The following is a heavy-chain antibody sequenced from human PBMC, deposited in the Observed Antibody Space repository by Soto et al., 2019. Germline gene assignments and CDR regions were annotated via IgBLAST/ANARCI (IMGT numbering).Heavy chain of an antibody. Sequence: PVGSLRLSCAASGSTFSSYAMHWVRQAPGKGLEWVAVISYDGSNKYYADSVKGRFTISRDNSKNTLYLQMNSLRAEDTAVYYCTREGGGWYGDAFDIWGQGTMVTVSS. CDR1: GSTFSSYA. CDR2: ISYDGSNK. V-gene: IGHV3-30-3*01. D-gene: IGHD6-19*01. CDR3: TREGGGWYGDAFDI. J-gene: IGHJ3*02.